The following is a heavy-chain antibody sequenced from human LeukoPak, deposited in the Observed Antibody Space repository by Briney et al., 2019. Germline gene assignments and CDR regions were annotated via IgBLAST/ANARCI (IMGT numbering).Heavy chain of an antibody. J-gene: IGHJ6*02. V-gene: IGHV1-69*04. CDR3: AKTTVVFNYYGMDV. Sequence: SVKVSCKASGDTFSSYAISWVRQAPGQGLEWMGRIIPILGIANYAQKFQGRVTITADKSTSTAYMELSSLRSEDTAVYYCAKTTVVFNYYGMDVWGQGTTVTVSS. D-gene: IGHD4-23*01. CDR2: IIPILGIA. CDR1: GDTFSSYA.